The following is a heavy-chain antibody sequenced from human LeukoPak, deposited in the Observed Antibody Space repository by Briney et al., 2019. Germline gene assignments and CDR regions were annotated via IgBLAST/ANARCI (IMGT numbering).Heavy chain of an antibody. V-gene: IGHV4-34*01. Sequence: PSETLSLTCAAYGVSFSGYYWSWIRQPPGKGLEWIGEINHSGSTNYNPSLKSRVTISVDTSKNQFSLKLSSVTAADTAVYYCARGFLLRYFDWFPNYYGMDVWGQGTTVTVSS. D-gene: IGHD3-9*01. CDR2: INHSGST. CDR1: GVSFSGYY. J-gene: IGHJ6*02. CDR3: ARGFLLRYFDWFPNYYGMDV.